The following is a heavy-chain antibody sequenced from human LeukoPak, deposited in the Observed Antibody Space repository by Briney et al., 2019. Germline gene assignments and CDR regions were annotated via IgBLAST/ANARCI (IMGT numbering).Heavy chain of an antibody. V-gene: IGHV4-39*07. CDR1: GASITSSGYY. Sequence: PSETLSLTCTVSGASITSSGYYWGWIRQPPGKGLEWIGTIYHSGSTYYNPSLKSRVTISVDTSKNQFSLRLSSVTAADTAVYYCARDFRMTVVDYWGQGTLVTVSS. CDR3: ARDFRMTVVDY. D-gene: IGHD4/OR15-4a*01. CDR2: IYHSGST. J-gene: IGHJ4*02.